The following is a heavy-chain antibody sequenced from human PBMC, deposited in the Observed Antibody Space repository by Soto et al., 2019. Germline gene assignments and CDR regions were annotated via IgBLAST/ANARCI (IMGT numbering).Heavy chain of an antibody. Sequence: QVQLVQSGAEVTKPGSSVKVSCTTSGGTISSFGMNWVRQAPGQGLEWMGGIVPIDGSTKYAEKFQGRVTITADASTSTVYMDLSSLRSEDTAVYYCARSFTKSRRGGVAFDYWGQGTLLTVSP. CDR1: GGTISSFG. CDR2: IVPIDGST. D-gene: IGHD3-3*01. V-gene: IGHV1-69*01. J-gene: IGHJ4*02. CDR3: ARSFTKSRRGGVAFDY.